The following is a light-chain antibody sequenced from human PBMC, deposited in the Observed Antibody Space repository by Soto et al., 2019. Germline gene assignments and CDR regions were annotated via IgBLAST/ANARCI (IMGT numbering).Light chain of an antibody. CDR3: QQYDNLPIT. CDR2: DAS. CDR1: QGISSY. V-gene: IGKV1-33*01. Sequence: DIQLTQSPPSLSASVGDRVTITCRVSQGISSYLNWYQQKPGKAPKLLIYDASNLETGVPSRFSGSGSGTDFTFTISSLQPEDIATYYCQQYDNLPITFGQGTRLEIK. J-gene: IGKJ5*01.